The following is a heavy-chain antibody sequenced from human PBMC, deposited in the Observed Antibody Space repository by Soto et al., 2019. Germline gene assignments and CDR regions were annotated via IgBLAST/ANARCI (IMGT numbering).Heavy chain of an antibody. CDR3: ARERASYYYDSSGYWRGIYGMDV. Sequence: PSETLSLTCTVSGGPISSYYWSWIRQPPGKGLEWIGYIYYSGSTNYNPSLKSRVTISVDTSKNQFSLKLSSVTAADTAVYYCARERASYYYDSSGYWRGIYGMDVWGQGTTVTVSS. J-gene: IGHJ6*02. CDR1: GGPISSYY. D-gene: IGHD3-22*01. V-gene: IGHV4-59*01. CDR2: IYYSGST.